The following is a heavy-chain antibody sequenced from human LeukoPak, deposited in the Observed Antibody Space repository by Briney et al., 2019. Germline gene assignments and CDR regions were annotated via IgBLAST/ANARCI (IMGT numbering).Heavy chain of an antibody. CDR2: INPSGGST. D-gene: IGHD6-19*01. V-gene: IGHV1-46*01. J-gene: IGHJ4*02. CDR1: GYIFTSYN. CDR3: ARFAVHRRITVAGQFGLDY. Sequence: ASVKVSCKASGYIFTSYNMYWVRQAPGQGLEWMGIINPSGGSTNYAQKFQGRVTMTRDTSTSTVYMELSSLRSEDTAVYYCARFAVHRRITVAGQFGLDYWGQGTLVSVSS.